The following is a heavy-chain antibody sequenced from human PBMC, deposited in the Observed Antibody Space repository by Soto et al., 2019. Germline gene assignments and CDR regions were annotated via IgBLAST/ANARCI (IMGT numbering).Heavy chain of an antibody. V-gene: IGHV4-34*09. Sequence: PSETLSLTCAVYGVSFTDYYWIWIRQPPGKGLEWIGDINYSGSTYYNPYLKSRVTISVDTSKNQFSLKLSSVTAADTAVYYCAREVYCSSTSCYDMYYYYYGMDVWGQGTTVTVSS. CDR3: AREVYCSSTSCYDMYYYYYGMDV. CDR2: INYSGST. D-gene: IGHD2-2*01. CDR1: GVSFTDYY. J-gene: IGHJ6*02.